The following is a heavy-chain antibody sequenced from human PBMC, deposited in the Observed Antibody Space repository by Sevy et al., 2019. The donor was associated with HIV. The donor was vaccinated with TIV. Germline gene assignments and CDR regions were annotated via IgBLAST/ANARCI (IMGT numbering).Heavy chain of an antibody. J-gene: IGHJ4*02. CDR1: GGSLDVFG. Sequence: SETLSLTCTVSGGSLDVFGWTWVRQPPGKGLEWIGYAYYNGGTNYNPSLKSRLTIPVGTSARQFSLHLNSVTAADTAIYYCARDNSGSIDYWGQGILVTVSA. CDR3: ARDNSGSIDY. D-gene: IGHD3-10*01. CDR2: AYYNGGT. V-gene: IGHV4-59*01.